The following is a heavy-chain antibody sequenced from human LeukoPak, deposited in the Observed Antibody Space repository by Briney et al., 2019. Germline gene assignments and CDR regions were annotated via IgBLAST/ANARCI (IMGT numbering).Heavy chain of an antibody. Sequence: KPSETLSLTCTVSGVSVRSGSYYWSGLRQPPGKGLEWIGYIYYSGSTNYHPSLKSRVTISVDTPKNQFSLKVSSVTAADTADYYCARAPVVGGVFGWFDFWGQGVLVTVSS. J-gene: IGHJ5*01. D-gene: IGHD3-10*01. CDR2: IYYSGST. V-gene: IGHV4-61*01. CDR1: GVSVRSGSYY. CDR3: ARAPVVGGVFGWFDF.